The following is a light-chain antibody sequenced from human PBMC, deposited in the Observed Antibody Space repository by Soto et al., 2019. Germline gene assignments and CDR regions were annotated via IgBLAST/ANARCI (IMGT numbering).Light chain of an antibody. CDR2: DAS. Sequence: DIQMTQSPSTLSASVGDRVTITCRASQSISSSLAWYQQRPGKAPKLLIYDASSLESGVPSRFSGSGSGTEFTLTISSLQPDDFATYYCQQYNSYWTLGQGTKVDIK. CDR3: QQYNSYWT. CDR1: QSISSS. V-gene: IGKV1-5*01. J-gene: IGKJ1*01.